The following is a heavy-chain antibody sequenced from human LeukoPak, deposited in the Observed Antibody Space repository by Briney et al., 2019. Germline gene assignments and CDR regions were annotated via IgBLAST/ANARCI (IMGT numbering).Heavy chain of an antibody. CDR3: ARVMLAAAGQGRSYYYYYMDV. J-gene: IGHJ6*03. CDR1: GFTFSTYW. CDR2: IKQDGSEK. D-gene: IGHD6-13*01. V-gene: IGHV3-7*01. Sequence: PGGSLRLSCAASGFTFSTYWMSWVRQAPGKGPEWVANIKQDGSEKYYVDSVKGRFTISRDNAKNSLFLQMNSLRAEDTAVYYCARVMLAAAGQGRSYYYYYMDVWGKGTTVTISS.